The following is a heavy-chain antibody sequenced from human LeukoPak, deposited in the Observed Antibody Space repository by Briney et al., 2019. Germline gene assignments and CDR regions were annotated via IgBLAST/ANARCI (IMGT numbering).Heavy chain of an antibody. CDR3: ARDAYGDYSAGFGY. J-gene: IGHJ4*02. D-gene: IGHD4-17*01. Sequence: PSETRSLTCTVSGYSISSGYYWGWIRQPPGNGLEWIGTIYHSESTYFNPSLKSRVTISVDTSKNQFSLKLSSVTAADTAVYYCARDAYGDYSAGFGYWGQGTLVTVSS. V-gene: IGHV4-38-2*02. CDR2: IYHSEST. CDR1: GYSISSGYY.